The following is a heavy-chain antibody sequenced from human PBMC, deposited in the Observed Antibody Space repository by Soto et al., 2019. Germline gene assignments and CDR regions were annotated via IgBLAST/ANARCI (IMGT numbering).Heavy chain of an antibody. D-gene: IGHD3-10*01. V-gene: IGHV1-69*02. CDR3: AGYYGSGSYYKDYYYYYMDV. CDR2: IIPILGIA. CDR1: GGTFSSYT. J-gene: IGHJ6*03. Sequence: GSSVKVCCKASGGTFSSYTISWVRQAPGRGLEWMGRIIPILGIANYAQKFQGRVTITADKSTSTAYMELSSLRSEDTAVYYCAGYYGSGSYYKDYYYYYMDVWGKGTTVTVSS.